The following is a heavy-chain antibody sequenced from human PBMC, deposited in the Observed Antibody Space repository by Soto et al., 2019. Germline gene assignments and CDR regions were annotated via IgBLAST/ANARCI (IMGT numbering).Heavy chain of an antibody. Sequence: ASVKVSCKASGYTFTSYYMHWVRQAPGQGLEWMGIINPSGGSTSYAQKFQGRVTMTRDTSTSTVYMELSSLRSEDTAVYYCARVYGDYLRLVGMVDGGFTPNDAFDIW. CDR3: ARVYGDYLRLVGMVDGGFTPNDAFDI. D-gene: IGHD4-17*01. V-gene: IGHV1-46*01. CDR1: GYTFTSYY. CDR2: INPSGGST. J-gene: IGHJ3*02.